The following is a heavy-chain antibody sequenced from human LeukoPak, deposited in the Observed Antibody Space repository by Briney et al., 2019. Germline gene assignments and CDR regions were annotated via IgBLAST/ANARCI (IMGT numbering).Heavy chain of an antibody. CDR1: GFSFSSYS. J-gene: IGHJ4*02. Sequence: GGSLRLSCAASGFSFSSYSMNWVRQAPGKGLEWVSYISSGGSTIYYADSVTGRFTISRDNAKNSLFLQMNSLRAEDTAVYYCATAPRDNGGNPDDLDYWGQGTLVTVSS. V-gene: IGHV3-48*01. CDR3: ATAPRDNGGNPDDLDY. CDR2: ISSGGSTI. D-gene: IGHD4-23*01.